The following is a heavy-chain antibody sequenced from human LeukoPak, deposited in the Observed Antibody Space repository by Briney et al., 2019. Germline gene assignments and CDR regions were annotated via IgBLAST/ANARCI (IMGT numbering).Heavy chain of an antibody. Sequence: PSETLSLTCTVSGGSISSYYWSWIRQPPGKGLEWIGYIYTCGSTNYNPSLKSRVTISVDTSKNQFSLKLSSVTAADTAVYYCARHGDQGAAGTFWYFDLWGRGTLVTVSS. CDR1: GGSISSYY. V-gene: IGHV4-4*09. J-gene: IGHJ2*01. CDR2: IYTCGST. D-gene: IGHD6-13*01. CDR3: ARHGDQGAAGTFWYFDL.